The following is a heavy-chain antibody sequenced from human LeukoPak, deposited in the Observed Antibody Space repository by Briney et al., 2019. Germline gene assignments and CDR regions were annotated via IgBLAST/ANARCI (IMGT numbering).Heavy chain of an antibody. CDR2: IYYSGST. V-gene: IGHV4-59*01. D-gene: IGHD6-19*01. CDR3: AREGGSGWYGGGIDY. Sequence: SETLSLTXTVSRGSLSSYYWCWIRQPPGKGLGCSWYIYYSGSTKYNPSLKRRVTISVYTSKNQFSLKLSTVTAADTAVYYCAREGGSGWYGGGIDYWGQETLVTVSS. J-gene: IGHJ4*02. CDR1: RGSLSSYY.